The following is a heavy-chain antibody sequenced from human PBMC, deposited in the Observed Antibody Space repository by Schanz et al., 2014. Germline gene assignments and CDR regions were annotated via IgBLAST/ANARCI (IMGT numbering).Heavy chain of an antibody. V-gene: IGHV3-7*03. CDR3: AKYRYSVFDFDY. Sequence: EVQLVESGGGLVQPGGSLTLSCAASEFIISNYWMTWVRQAPGKGPEWVANIEGDGSRKQYVDSVEGRFTISRDNAKNSLYLQMTSLRAEDTAIYYCAKYRYSVFDFDYWGQGTLVTVSS. D-gene: IGHD3-16*02. CDR2: IEGDGSRK. CDR1: EFIISNYW. J-gene: IGHJ4*02.